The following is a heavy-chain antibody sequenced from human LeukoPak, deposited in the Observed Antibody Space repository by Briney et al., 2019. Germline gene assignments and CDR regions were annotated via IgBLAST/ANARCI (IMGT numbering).Heavy chain of an antibody. CDR2: IYYSGST. D-gene: IGHD3-10*01. CDR3: AGGSGSYFVY. Sequence: PSETLSLTCTVSGGSISSYYWSWIRQPPGKGLEWIGYIYYSGSTNYNPSLKSRVTISVDTSKKQFSLKLSSVAAADTTVYYCAGGSGSYFVYWGQGTLVTVSS. V-gene: IGHV4-59*08. J-gene: IGHJ4*02. CDR1: GGSISSYY.